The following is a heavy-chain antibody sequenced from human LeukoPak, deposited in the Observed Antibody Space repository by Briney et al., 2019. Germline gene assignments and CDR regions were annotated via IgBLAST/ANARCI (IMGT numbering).Heavy chain of an antibody. Sequence: SETLSLTCAVYGASFNTYYWTWIRQSPDKGLEWIGEVKHDGDTNVNPSLRSRVVMSVDASKNQFPLKMTSVTAADTAIYFCARGPVALPNDRLSLFFDFWGQGTLVTVSS. J-gene: IGHJ5*01. CDR2: VKHDGDT. V-gene: IGHV4-34*01. D-gene: IGHD2-8*01. CDR1: GASFNTYY. CDR3: ARGPVALPNDRLSLFFDF.